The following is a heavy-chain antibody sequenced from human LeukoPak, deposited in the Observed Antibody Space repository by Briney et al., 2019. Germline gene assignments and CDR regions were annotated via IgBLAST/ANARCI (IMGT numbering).Heavy chain of an antibody. Sequence: SETLSLTCSVSGGSISSYYWNWIRQPAGTGLEWIGRIYRSGSTNYSPSLKSRIGMSIDTSKSQFSLKLSSVTAADTAVYYCARSNDNGDYYFDSWGQGTLVTVSS. J-gene: IGHJ4*02. CDR2: IYRSGST. D-gene: IGHD4-17*01. CDR1: GGSISSYY. CDR3: ARSNDNGDYYFDS. V-gene: IGHV4-4*07.